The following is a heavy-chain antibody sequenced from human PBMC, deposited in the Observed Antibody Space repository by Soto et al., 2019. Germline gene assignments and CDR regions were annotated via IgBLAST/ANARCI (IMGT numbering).Heavy chain of an antibody. CDR2: IYYSGST. V-gene: IGHV4-30-4*01. D-gene: IGHD3-10*01. CDR3: ARSAMVRGVRLDY. Sequence: SETLSLTCTVSGGSISNGDYYWSWIRQPPGKGLEWIGYIYYSGSTYYNPSLKSRGTISVDTSKNQFSLKLSSVTAADTAVYYCARSAMVRGVRLDYWGQGTLVTVSS. J-gene: IGHJ4*02. CDR1: GGSISNGDYY.